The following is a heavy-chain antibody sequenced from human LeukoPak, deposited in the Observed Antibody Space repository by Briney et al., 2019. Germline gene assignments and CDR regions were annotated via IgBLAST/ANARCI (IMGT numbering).Heavy chain of an antibody. Sequence: PSETLSLTCTVSDDSLSDYYWSWIRQPPGKGLEWIGYISYSGSANYNPSLKSRVTISLDTSKNQFSLKLTSVTTADAAVFYCARTHSSSLIWFDPWGQGTLVIVYS. D-gene: IGHD6-13*01. CDR1: DDSLSDYY. V-gene: IGHV4-59*01. CDR3: ARTHSSSLIWFDP. CDR2: ISYSGSA. J-gene: IGHJ5*02.